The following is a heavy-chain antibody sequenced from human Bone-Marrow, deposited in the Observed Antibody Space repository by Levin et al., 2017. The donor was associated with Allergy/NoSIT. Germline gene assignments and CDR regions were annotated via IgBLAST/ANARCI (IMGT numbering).Heavy chain of an antibody. J-gene: IGHJ4*02. CDR1: GFTFEDYG. CDR3: AREIAVAGTSQPYFDY. Sequence: GESLKISCAASGFTFEDYGMSWVRQAPGKGVEWVSGISRNGRGTGYADSVKGRFTISRDDAKNSQYLQMNSLRAEDTAFYHCAREIAVAGTSQPYFDYWGQGILVTVSS. D-gene: IGHD6-19*01. V-gene: IGHV3-20*01. CDR2: ISRNGRGT.